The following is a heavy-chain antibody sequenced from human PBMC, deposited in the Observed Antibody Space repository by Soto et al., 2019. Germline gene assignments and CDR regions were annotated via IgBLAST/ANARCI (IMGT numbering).Heavy chain of an antibody. D-gene: IGHD6-19*01. CDR1: GFTFSTYT. Sequence: PGGSLRLSCAASGFTFSTYTMNWVRQAPGMGLEWLSYISSSSGVIYYADSVKGRFAISRDNAKNSLYLQMHSLRAEDTAMYYCLREDSSGWYAGHWGQGTLVTVSS. J-gene: IGHJ4*02. CDR3: LREDSSGWYAGH. V-gene: IGHV3-48*01. CDR2: ISSSSGVI.